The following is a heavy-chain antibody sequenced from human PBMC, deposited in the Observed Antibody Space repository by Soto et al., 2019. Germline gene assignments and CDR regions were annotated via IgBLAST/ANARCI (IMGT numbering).Heavy chain of an antibody. V-gene: IGHV3-11*06. D-gene: IGHD2-2*01. CDR1: GFTFSDYY. J-gene: IGHJ4*02. Sequence: GGSLRLSCAASGFTFSDYYMSWIRQAPGKGLDWVSYISSSSSYTNYADSVKGRFTISRDNAKNSLYLQMNSLRVEDTAVYYCATCSTSWYYFDYWGQGTLVTVSS. CDR3: ATCSTSWYYFDY. CDR2: ISSSSSYT.